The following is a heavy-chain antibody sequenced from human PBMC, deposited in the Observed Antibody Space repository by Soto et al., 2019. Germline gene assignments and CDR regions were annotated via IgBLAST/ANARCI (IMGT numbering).Heavy chain of an antibody. D-gene: IGHD3-22*01. Sequence: SVKVSCKASGGTFSSYAISWVRQAPGQGLEWMGGIIPIFGTANYAQKFQGRVTITADESTSTAYMELSSLRSEDTAVYCCARGGGGRITMIVVANDAFDIWGQGTMVTVSS. J-gene: IGHJ3*02. CDR3: ARGGGGRITMIVVANDAFDI. V-gene: IGHV1-69*13. CDR2: IIPIFGTA. CDR1: GGTFSSYA.